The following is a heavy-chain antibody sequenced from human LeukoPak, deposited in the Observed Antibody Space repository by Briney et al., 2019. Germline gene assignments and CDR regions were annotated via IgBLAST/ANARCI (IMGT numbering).Heavy chain of an antibody. J-gene: IGHJ3*02. CDR1: GFTFSSYW. D-gene: IGHD4-17*01. CDR3: AREYGDYWFDAFDI. CDR2: INSDGSST. Sequence: GGSLRLSCAASGFTFSSYWMHWVRQAPGKGLVWVSRINSDGSSTSYADSVKGRFTISRDNAKNSLYLQMNSLRAEDTAVYYCAREYGDYWFDAFDIWGQGTMVTVSS. V-gene: IGHV3-74*01.